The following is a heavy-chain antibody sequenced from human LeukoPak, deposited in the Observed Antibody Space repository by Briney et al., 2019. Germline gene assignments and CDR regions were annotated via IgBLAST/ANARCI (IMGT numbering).Heavy chain of an antibody. V-gene: IGHV4-34*01. CDR1: GGSFSGYY. D-gene: IGHD6-13*01. CDR3: ARVYSSSWYLDY. CDR2: INHSGST. J-gene: IGHJ4*02. Sequence: SETLCLTCAVYGGSFSGYYWSWIREPPGKGLEWIGEINHSGSTNYNPSLKSRVAISVDTSKTQFSLKLSSVTAADTAVYYCARVYSSSWYLDYWGQGTLVTVSS.